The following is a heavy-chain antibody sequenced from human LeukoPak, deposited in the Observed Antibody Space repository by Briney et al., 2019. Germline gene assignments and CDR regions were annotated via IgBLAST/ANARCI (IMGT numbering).Heavy chain of an antibody. D-gene: IGHD6-19*01. J-gene: IGHJ3*02. CDR1: GYTFTSYG. Sequence: ASVKVSCKASGYTFTSYGISWVRQAPGQGLEWMGWISAYSGNTNYAQKLQGRVTITADESTSTAYMELSSLRSEDTAVYYCAREVVAVAGNAFDIWGQGTMVTVSS. CDR2: ISAYSGNT. V-gene: IGHV1-18*01. CDR3: AREVVAVAGNAFDI.